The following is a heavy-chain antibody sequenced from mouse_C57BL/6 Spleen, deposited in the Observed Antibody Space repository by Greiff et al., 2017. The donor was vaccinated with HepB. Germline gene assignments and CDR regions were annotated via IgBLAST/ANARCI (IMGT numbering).Heavy chain of an antibody. V-gene: IGHV1-82*01. Sequence: QVQLQQSGPELVKPGASVKISCKASGYAFSSSWMNGVKQRPGKGLEWIGRIYPGDGDTNYNGKFKGKATLTADKSSSTAYMQLSSLTSEDSAVYFCARELGHYAMDYWGQGTSVTVSS. CDR2: IYPGDGDT. D-gene: IGHD4-1*01. CDR1: GYAFSSSW. J-gene: IGHJ4*01. CDR3: ARELGHYAMDY.